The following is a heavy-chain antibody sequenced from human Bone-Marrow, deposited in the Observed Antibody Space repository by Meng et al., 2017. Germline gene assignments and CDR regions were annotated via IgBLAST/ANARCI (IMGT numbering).Heavy chain of an antibody. CDR1: GYTFSAYW. V-gene: IGHV1-2*02. CDR3: VREENISLGKLFGDY. D-gene: IGHD2-21*01. J-gene: IGHJ4*02. Sequence: ASVKVSCKASGYTFSAYWIHWMRQAPGQGLEWMGWIHPKTGDTKYAQKFQGRVTMTRDTSISTMYLELSRLRSDDTAVYYCVREENISLGKLFGDYWGQGTMVTVSS. CDR2: IHPKTGDT.